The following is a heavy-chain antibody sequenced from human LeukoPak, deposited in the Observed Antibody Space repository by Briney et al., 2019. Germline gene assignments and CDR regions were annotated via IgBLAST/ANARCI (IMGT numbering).Heavy chain of an antibody. CDR3: ARGPMVRTNLFDY. Sequence: GGSLRLSCAAYGFTFSSYWMHWVRQAPGKGLVWVSRINSDGSRTSYADSVKGRFTISRENAKNTLYLQMYSLRAEDTAVYYCARGPMVRTNLFDYWGQGTLVTVSS. J-gene: IGHJ4*02. V-gene: IGHV3-74*01. CDR1: GFTFSSYW. D-gene: IGHD3-10*01. CDR2: INSDGSRT.